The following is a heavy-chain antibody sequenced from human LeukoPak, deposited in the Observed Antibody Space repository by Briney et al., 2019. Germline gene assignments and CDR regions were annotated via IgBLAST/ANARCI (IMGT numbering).Heavy chain of an antibody. D-gene: IGHD1-1*01. CDR2: INPSGST. J-gene: IGHJ6*03. Sequence: SETLSLTCAVYGGSFSGYYWTWIRQSPGKGLEWIGEINPSGSTYYSPSLKSRVTMSVDTSQNQFSLKIISVTAADTAVYFCARAGRGVNWYYYIDVWGTGTTVTVSS. V-gene: IGHV4-34*01. CDR3: ARAGRGVNWYYYIDV. CDR1: GGSFSGYY.